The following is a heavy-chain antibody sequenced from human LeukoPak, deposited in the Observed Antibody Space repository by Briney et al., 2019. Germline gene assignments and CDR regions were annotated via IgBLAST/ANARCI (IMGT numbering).Heavy chain of an antibody. D-gene: IGHD1-26*01. Sequence: PSETLSLTRTVSSGSISSSSFYWGWIRQPPGKGLEWIGSIYYSGSTYYNPSLKSRFTISVDTSKNQFSLKLISVTAADTAVYYCARSRVGPTDGGGFDYWGQGTLVTVSS. CDR2: IYYSGST. CDR3: ARSRVGPTDGGGFDY. V-gene: IGHV4-39*01. J-gene: IGHJ4*02. CDR1: SGSISSSSFY.